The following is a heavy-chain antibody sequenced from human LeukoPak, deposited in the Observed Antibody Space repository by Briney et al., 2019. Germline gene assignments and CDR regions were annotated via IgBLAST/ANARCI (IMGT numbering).Heavy chain of an antibody. J-gene: IGHJ6*03. CDR1: GFTFSSYA. CDR2: ISYDGSNK. D-gene: IGHD4-17*01. V-gene: IGHV3-30*04. CDR3: ARGYGDWTLPYYYYYYYMDV. Sequence: TGGSLRLSCAASGFTFSSYAIHWVRQAPGKGLEWVALISYDGSNKDYVDSVKGRFTISRDNSMNTLYLQMNSLRAEDTAVYYCARGYGDWTLPYYYYYYYMDVWGKGTTVTVSS.